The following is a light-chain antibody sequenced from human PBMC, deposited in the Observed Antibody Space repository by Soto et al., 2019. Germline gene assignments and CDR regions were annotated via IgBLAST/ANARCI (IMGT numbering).Light chain of an antibody. V-gene: IGKV1-6*01. CDR3: LQDSKYPRT. CDR2: ASS. J-gene: IGKJ1*01. Sequence: ALQMTQSPSSLSASVGDRVTITCRASQDIRNELGWYQQKPGKAPNLLIYASSNLQSGVPSRFSGSRSGTDFTLTISSLQPEDFATYYCLQDSKYPRTFGQGTKVEIK. CDR1: QDIRNE.